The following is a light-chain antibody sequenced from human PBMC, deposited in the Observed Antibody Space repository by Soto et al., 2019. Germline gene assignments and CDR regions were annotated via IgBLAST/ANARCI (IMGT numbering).Light chain of an antibody. CDR1: QGISSA. Sequence: AIQLTQSPSSLSASVGDRVTITCRASQGISSALAWYQQKPGKAPKLLIYDASSLESGVPSRFSGSGSGTDFTLNISSLQPEDVATYYCQQFNSYPPYTFGQGTKLEIK. J-gene: IGKJ2*01. V-gene: IGKV1-13*02. CDR2: DAS. CDR3: QQFNSYPPYT.